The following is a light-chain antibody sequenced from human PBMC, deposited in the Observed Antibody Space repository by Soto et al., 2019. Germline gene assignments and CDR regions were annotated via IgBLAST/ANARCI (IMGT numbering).Light chain of an antibody. CDR3: QQYNNWPLT. J-gene: IGKJ4*01. Sequence: ELVMTQSPATLSVSPGERATLSCRASQSMYNNLAWYQQKPGQAPRLLVYHASARATGIPARFSGSGSGTELTLTISSLQSEDFAVYYCQQYNNWPLTFGGGTKVEI. CDR2: HAS. V-gene: IGKV3-15*01. CDR1: QSMYNN.